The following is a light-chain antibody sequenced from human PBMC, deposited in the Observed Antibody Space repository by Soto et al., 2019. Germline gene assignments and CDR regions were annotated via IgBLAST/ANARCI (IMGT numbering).Light chain of an antibody. CDR1: SSDVGAYNY. CDR3: CSYAGSYSWV. Sequence: QSALTQPRSVSGSPGQSVTISCTGTSSDVGAYNYVSWYQHHPGKDPKVMIYDVSERPSGVPDRFSGSKSDNKASLTISGLQAEDEADYYCCSYAGSYSWVFGGGTKVTVL. V-gene: IGLV2-11*01. CDR2: DVS. J-gene: IGLJ3*02.